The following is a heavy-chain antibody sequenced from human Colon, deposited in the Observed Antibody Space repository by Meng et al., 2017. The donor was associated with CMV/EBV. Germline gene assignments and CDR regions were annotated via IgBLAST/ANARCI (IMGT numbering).Heavy chain of an antibody. Sequence: GGSLRLSCVASGFHFSSFSMIWVRQAPGKGLEWVGFIRSKAYGGTTEYAASVKGRFTMSRDDSKSIAYLQMNSLKTEDTAVYYCSRVRGYCSSTTCSGGYLGYWGQGTLVTVSS. J-gene: IGHJ4*02. CDR2: IRSKAYGGTT. D-gene: IGHD2-2*01. V-gene: IGHV3-49*04. CDR3: SRVRGYCSSTTCSGGYLGY. CDR1: GFHFSSFS.